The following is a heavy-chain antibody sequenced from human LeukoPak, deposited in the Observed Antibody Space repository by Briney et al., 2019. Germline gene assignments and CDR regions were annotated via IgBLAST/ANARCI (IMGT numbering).Heavy chain of an antibody. V-gene: IGHV3-23*01. CDR2: IRGSGGST. J-gene: IGHJ1*01. CDR1: GFTFRTYA. CDR3: AKDPRAGATAAEYFQY. Sequence: PGGSLRLSCAAPGFTFRTYAMSWVRRSRGRGLEWVSAIRGSGGSTYYADSVKGRFTISRDNSKTTLYLQMNSLRAEDTAVYYCAKDPRAGATAAEYFQYWGQGTLVTVSS. D-gene: IGHD1-26*01.